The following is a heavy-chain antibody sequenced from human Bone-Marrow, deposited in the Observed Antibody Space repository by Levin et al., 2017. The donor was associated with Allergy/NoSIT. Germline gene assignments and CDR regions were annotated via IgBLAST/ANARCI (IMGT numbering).Heavy chain of an antibody. V-gene: IGHV3-30*18. CDR3: AKDLMTIPPPMTTVVTPNYYYYGMDV. CDR1: GFTFSSYG. Sequence: GESLKISCAASGFTFSSYGMHWVRQAPGKGLEWVAVISYDGSNKYYADSVKGRFTISRDNSKNTLYLQMNSLRAEDTAVYYCAKDLMTIPPPMTTVVTPNYYYYGMDVWGQGTTVTVSS. CDR2: ISYDGSNK. J-gene: IGHJ6*02. D-gene: IGHD4-23*01.